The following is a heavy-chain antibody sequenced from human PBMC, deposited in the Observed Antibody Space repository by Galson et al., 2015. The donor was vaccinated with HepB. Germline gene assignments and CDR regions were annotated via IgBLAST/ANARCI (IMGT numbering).Heavy chain of an antibody. CDR2: ISYDVNNK. J-gene: IGHJ4*02. CDR3: ARVKGIASPLDY. CDR1: STYA. D-gene: IGHD6-13*01. V-gene: IGHV3-30*04. Sequence: STYAMHWVRQAPGKGLEWVTVISYDVNNKYYADSVKGRFTISRDNSKNTLYLQMNSLRAEDMAVYYCARVKGIASPLDYWGQGTLVTVSS.